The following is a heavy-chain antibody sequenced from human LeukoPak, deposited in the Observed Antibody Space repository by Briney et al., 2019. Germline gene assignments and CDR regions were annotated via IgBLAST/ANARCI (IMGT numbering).Heavy chain of an antibody. Sequence: GGSLRLSCAASGFTFNSYSMLWVRQAPGKGLEWVSAISGSGGSTYYADSVKGRFTISRDNSKNTLYLQMNSLRAEDTAVYYCADGSIAARVYWGQGTLVTVSS. D-gene: IGHD6-6*01. V-gene: IGHV3-23*01. J-gene: IGHJ4*02. CDR1: GFTFNSYS. CDR2: ISGSGGST. CDR3: ADGSIAARVY.